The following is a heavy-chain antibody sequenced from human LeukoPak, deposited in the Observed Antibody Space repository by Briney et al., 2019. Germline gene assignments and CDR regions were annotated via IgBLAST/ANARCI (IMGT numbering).Heavy chain of an antibody. V-gene: IGHV3-23*01. Sequence: GGSLRLSCAASGITFSSYAMSWVRQAPGKGLEWVSAIRGSGGSTYYADSVRGRFTLSRDNSKRMLYLQMNSLRAEDTAVYYCAKAGALVRSYMDVWGKGTTVTVSS. CDR1: GITFSSYA. CDR2: IRGSGGST. D-gene: IGHD1-26*01. CDR3: AKAGALVRSYMDV. J-gene: IGHJ6*03.